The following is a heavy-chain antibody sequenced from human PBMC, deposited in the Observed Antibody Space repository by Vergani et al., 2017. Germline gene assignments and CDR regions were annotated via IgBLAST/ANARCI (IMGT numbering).Heavy chain of an antibody. CDR1: GGSISSSSYY. D-gene: IGHD4-17*01. Sequence: QLQLEESGPGLVKPSETLSLTCSVSGGSISSSSYYWGWIRQPPGKGLGWIGSMYYSGNTSYNPSLKSGVTISVDTSKNQFSLKLGSVTAADTAVYYCARDGDGDYGSWYFDLWGRGTLVTVSS. CDR3: ARDGDGDYGSWYFDL. V-gene: IGHV4-39*07. CDR2: MYYSGNT. J-gene: IGHJ2*01.